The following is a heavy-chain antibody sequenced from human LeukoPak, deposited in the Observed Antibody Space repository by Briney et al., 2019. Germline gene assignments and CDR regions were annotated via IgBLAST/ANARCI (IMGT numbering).Heavy chain of an antibody. CDR2: ISYDGSNK. CDR1: GFTFSSYA. J-gene: IGHJ6*02. D-gene: IGHD3-22*01. CDR3: ARVSYYDSSGSLVHDGMDV. Sequence: GSLRLSCAASGFTFSSYAMHWVRQAPGKGLEWVAVISYDGSNKYYAASVKGRFTISRDNSKNTLYLQMNSLRAEDTAVYYCARVSYYDSSGSLVHDGMDVWGQGTTVTVSS. V-gene: IGHV3-30*04.